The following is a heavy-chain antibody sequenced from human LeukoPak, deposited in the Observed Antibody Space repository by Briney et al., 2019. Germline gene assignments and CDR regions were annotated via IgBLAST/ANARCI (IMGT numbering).Heavy chain of an antibody. J-gene: IGHJ4*02. Sequence: GESLKISCKGSGYSFTSYWIGWVRQMPGKGPEWMGIIYPGDSDTRYSPSFQGQVTISADKSISTAYLQWSSLKASDTAMYYCARRWTNYGGRYDYWGQGTLVTVSS. CDR3: ARRWTNYGGRYDY. CDR1: GYSFTSYW. CDR2: IYPGDSDT. D-gene: IGHD4-17*01. V-gene: IGHV5-51*01.